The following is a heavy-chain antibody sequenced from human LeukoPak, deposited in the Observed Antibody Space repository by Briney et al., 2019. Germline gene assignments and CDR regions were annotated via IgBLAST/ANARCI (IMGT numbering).Heavy chain of an antibody. Sequence: SGGPLRLSCAASGFTFSDYYMIEIRQAPGKGLEWVSYICNSGSTIYYADSVKGRFTISRDNAKNSLYLQMNSLRAEDTAVYYGEKYRGDLGEIVVVPAVDHWGQGTLVTVSS. CDR3: EKYRGDLGEIVVVPAVDH. V-gene: IGHV3-11*01. CDR1: GFTFSDYY. D-gene: IGHD2-2*01. CDR2: ICNSGSTI. J-gene: IGHJ4*02.